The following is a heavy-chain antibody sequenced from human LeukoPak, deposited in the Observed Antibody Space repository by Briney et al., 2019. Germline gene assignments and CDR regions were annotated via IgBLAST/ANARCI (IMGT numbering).Heavy chain of an antibody. D-gene: IGHD2-2*01. CDR2: IIPIFGTA. Sequence: GSSVKVSCKASGGTFSSYAISWVRQAPGQGLEWMGGIIPIFGTANYAQKFQGRVTITADESTSTAYMELSSLRSEDTAVYYCAGDIVVVPAANPLHRDAFDIWGQGTMVTVSS. CDR1: GGTFSSYA. CDR3: AGDIVVVPAANPLHRDAFDI. J-gene: IGHJ3*02. V-gene: IGHV1-69*01.